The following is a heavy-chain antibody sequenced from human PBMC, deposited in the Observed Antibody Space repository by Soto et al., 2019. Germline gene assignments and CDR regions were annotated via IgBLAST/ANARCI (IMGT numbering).Heavy chain of an antibody. CDR3: ARLRFIAARPFSDYYYRDV. Sequence: QVQLVQSGAEVKKPGASVKVSCKASGYTFTSYGISWVRQAPGQGLEWMGWISAYNGNTNYAQKLQGRVTMTTDTSTSTAYMELRSLRSDDTAVYYCARLRFIAARPFSDYYYRDVWGKGTTVTVSS. CDR1: GYTFTSYG. V-gene: IGHV1-18*01. D-gene: IGHD6-6*01. J-gene: IGHJ6*03. CDR2: ISAYNGNT.